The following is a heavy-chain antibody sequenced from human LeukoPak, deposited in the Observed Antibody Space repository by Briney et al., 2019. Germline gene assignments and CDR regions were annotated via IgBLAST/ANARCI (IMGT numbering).Heavy chain of an antibody. CDR1: GGSISSGGYY. CDR3: ASFWSGYSRTFDY. J-gene: IGHJ4*02. V-gene: IGHV4-31*03. CDR2: IYYSGST. Sequence: TSETLSLTCTVSGGSISSGGYYWSWIRQHPGKGLEWIGYIYYSGSTYYNPSLKSRVTISVDTSKNQFSLKLISVTAADTAVYYCASFWSGYSRTFDYWGQGTLVTVSS. D-gene: IGHD3-3*01.